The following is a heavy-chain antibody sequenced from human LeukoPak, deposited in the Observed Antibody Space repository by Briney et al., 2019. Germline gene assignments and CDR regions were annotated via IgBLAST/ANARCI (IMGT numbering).Heavy chain of an antibody. CDR1: GYTFTSYG. J-gene: IGHJ4*02. D-gene: IGHD1-20*01. CDR2: FDPEDGET. Sequence: GASVKVSCKASGYTFTSYGISWVRQAPGKGLEWMGGFDPEDGETIYAQKFQGRVTMTEDTSTDTAYMELSSLRSEDTAVYYCASITGTTGYWGQGTLVTVSS. CDR3: ASITGTTGY. V-gene: IGHV1-24*01.